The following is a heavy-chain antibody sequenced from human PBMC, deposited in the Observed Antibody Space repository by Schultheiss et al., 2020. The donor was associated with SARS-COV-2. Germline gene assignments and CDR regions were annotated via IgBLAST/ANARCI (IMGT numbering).Heavy chain of an antibody. CDR2: IKSKTDGGTT. CDR1: GFTFSSYG. D-gene: IGHD6-13*01. J-gene: IGHJ4*02. CDR3: TTQQLVFDY. Sequence: GESLKISCAASGFTFSSYGMHWVRQAPGKGLEWVGHIKSKTDGGTTDYAAPVKGRFTISRDDSKNTLYLQMNSLKTEDTAVYYCTTQQLVFDYWGQGTLVTVSS. V-gene: IGHV3-15*07.